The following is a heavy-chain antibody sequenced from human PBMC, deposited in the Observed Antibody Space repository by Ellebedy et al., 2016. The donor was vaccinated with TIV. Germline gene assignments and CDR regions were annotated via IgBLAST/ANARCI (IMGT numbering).Heavy chain of an antibody. Sequence: GGSLRLSXAASGFTFSSYGMHWVRQAPGKGLEWVAVISYDGSNKYYADSVKGRFTISRDNSKNTLYLQMNSLRAEDTAVYYCAKDVFDGGSDGGMDVWGQGTTVTVSS. J-gene: IGHJ6*02. CDR3: AKDVFDGGSDGGMDV. CDR2: ISYDGSNK. CDR1: GFTFSSYG. D-gene: IGHD4-23*01. V-gene: IGHV3-30*18.